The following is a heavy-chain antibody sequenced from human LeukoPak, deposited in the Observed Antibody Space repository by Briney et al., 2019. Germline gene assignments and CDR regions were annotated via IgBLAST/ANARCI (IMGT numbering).Heavy chain of an antibody. Sequence: SETLSLTCTVSGGPISSGGYYWSWIRQHPGKGLEWIGYIYYSGSTYYTPSLESRVTISVDTSKNQFSLKLSSVTAADTAVYYCARGRITMVRARSFYGMDVWGQGTTVTVSS. D-gene: IGHD3-10*01. J-gene: IGHJ6*02. CDR3: ARGRITMVRARSFYGMDV. CDR1: GGPISSGGYY. V-gene: IGHV4-31*03. CDR2: IYYSGST.